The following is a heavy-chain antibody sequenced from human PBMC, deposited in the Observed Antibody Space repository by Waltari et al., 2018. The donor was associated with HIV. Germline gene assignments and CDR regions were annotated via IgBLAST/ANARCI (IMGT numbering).Heavy chain of an antibody. CDR3: ARGNYDSSWFRTEAFDR. CDR1: GFTFSDYY. J-gene: IGHJ5*02. D-gene: IGHD3-22*01. Sequence: PGGSLRLSCATSGFTFSDYYMGWIRQAPGKGLEWISYISSSGSNVFFADSVKGRFTISRANAKSLLYLQMNSLRVDDTAVYFCARGNYDSSWFRTEAFDRSGQGTLVAVSS. CDR2: ISSSGSNV. V-gene: IGHV3-11*01.